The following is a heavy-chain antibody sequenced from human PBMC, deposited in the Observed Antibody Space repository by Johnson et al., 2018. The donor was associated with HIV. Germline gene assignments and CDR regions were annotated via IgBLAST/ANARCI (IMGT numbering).Heavy chain of an antibody. V-gene: IGHV3-11*04. J-gene: IGHJ3*02. Sequence: QVQLVESGGGLVKPGGSLRLSCAVSGFTFSDHYMSWIRQAPGTGLEWVSYISSSSSSIYYADSVTGRFTISRDNAKNSLYLQMNSLRAEDTAVYYCAREGSVGATIFTMFDAFDIWGQGTMVTVSS. D-gene: IGHD1-26*01. CDR3: AREGSVGATIFTMFDAFDI. CDR2: ISSSSSSI. CDR1: GFTFSDHY.